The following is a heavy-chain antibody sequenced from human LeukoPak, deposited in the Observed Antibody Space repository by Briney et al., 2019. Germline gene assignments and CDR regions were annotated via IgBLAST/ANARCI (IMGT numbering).Heavy chain of an antibody. CDR3: ASRYYDSNGYYFDY. V-gene: IGHV3-21*01. CDR2: ISSSSSYI. J-gene: IGHJ4*02. Sequence: PGGSLRLSCAASRFTFSRYWMHWVRQSPGKGLEWVSSISSSSSYIYYPDSVKGRFTISRDNAKNSLYLQMNSLRAEDTAVYYCASRYYDSNGYYFDYWGQGTLVTVSS. D-gene: IGHD3-22*01. CDR1: RFTFSRYW.